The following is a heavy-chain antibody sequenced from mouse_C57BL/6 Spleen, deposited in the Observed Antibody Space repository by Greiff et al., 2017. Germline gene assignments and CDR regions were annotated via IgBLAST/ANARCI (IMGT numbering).Heavy chain of an antibody. J-gene: IGHJ2*01. CDR1: GYTFTSYW. V-gene: IGHV1-55*01. D-gene: IGHD1-1*01. Sequence: QVQLQQPGAELVKPGASVKMSCKASGYTFTSYWITWVKQRPGQGLEWIGDIYPGSGRTNYNEKFKSKATLTVDKSSSTAYMQLSSLTSEDSAVYYCEGASYYGSRPLDYWGQGTTLTVSS. CDR3: EGASYYGSRPLDY. CDR2: IYPGSGRT.